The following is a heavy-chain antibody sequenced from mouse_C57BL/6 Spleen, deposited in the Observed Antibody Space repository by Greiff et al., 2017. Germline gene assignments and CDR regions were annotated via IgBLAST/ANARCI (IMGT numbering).Heavy chain of an antibody. CDR2: IYPGSGNT. Sequence: QVQLKESGAELVRPGASVKLSCKASGYTFTDYYINWVKQRPGQGLEWIARIYPGSGNTYYNEKFKGKATLTAEKSSSTAYMQLSSLTSEDSAVYFCAISPFITTARYWYFDVWGTGTTVTVSS. D-gene: IGHD1-1*01. CDR3: AISPFITTARYWYFDV. V-gene: IGHV1-76*01. CDR1: GYTFTDYY. J-gene: IGHJ1*03.